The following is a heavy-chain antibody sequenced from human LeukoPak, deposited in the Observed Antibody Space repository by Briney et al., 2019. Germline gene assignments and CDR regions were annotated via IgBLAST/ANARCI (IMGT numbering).Heavy chain of an antibody. CDR1: GYSISSGYY. D-gene: IGHD4-17*01. CDR3: ARHDYGDLFHWYFDL. J-gene: IGHJ2*01. CDR2: IYHSGST. V-gene: IGHV4-38-2*01. Sequence: SETLSLTCAVSGYSISSGYYWGWIRQPPGKGLEWIGSIYHSGSTYYNPSLKSRVTISVDTSMNQFSLKLSSVTAADTAVYYCARHDYGDLFHWYFDLWGRGTLVTVSS.